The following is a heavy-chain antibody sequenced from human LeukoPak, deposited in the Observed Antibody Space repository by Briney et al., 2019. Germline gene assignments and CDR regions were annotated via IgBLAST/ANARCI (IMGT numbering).Heavy chain of an antibody. CDR1: GFTFSSYA. J-gene: IGHJ4*02. CDR3: AKGGRNTIFGVVITHFDY. D-gene: IGHD3-3*01. Sequence: GGSLRLYCAASGFTFSSYAMSWVRQAPEKGLEWVSAISGSGGSTYYADSVKGRFTISRDNSKNTLYLQMNSLRAEDRAVYYFAKGGRNTIFGVVITHFDYWGQRTLVTVSS. V-gene: IGHV3-23*01. CDR2: ISGSGGST.